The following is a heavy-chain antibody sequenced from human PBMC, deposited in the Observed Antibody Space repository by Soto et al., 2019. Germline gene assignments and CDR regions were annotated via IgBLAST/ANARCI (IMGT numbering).Heavy chain of an antibody. CDR1: SSYVSSGSYY. D-gene: IGHD2-21*01. CDR2: IYYSGST. V-gene: IGHV4-61*01. CDR3: SSTALLTRGIYSVY. Sequence: SATLSLTCTVSSSYVSSGSYYWSWVRQPPGKGLEWIGYIYYSGSTNYNPSLKSRVTISVDTSKNQFSLKLSSVTAADTAVYYFSSTALLTRGIYSVYWGEGTXVTVSS. J-gene: IGHJ4*02.